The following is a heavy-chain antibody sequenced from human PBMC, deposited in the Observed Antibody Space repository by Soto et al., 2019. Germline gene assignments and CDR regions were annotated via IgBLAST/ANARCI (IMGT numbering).Heavy chain of an antibody. CDR3: ARDRTVVIDY. J-gene: IGHJ4*01. CDR2: INAYNGNT. V-gene: IGHV1-18*01. CDR1: GYSFTSYG. Sequence: QVQLVQSGAEVKKPGASVKVSCKASGYSFTSYGISWVRQAPGQGLEWMGWINAYNGNTNYAQQLQGRVTMTTDTSTSPAYMELRSLRSADTALYYCARDRTVVIDYCDQGTLVTVSS. D-gene: IGHD2-15*01.